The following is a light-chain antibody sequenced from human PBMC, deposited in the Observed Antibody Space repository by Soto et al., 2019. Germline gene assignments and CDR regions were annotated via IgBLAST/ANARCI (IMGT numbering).Light chain of an antibody. CDR1: SSDVGGYDY. J-gene: IGLJ2*01. Sequence: QSALTQPASVSGSPGQSITISCTGTSSDVGGYDYVSWYQQHPGKVPKLMIYDVSSRPSGVSNRFSGSKSGNTASLTIPGLQEEDEADYYCSSYASSSTLVFGGGTKLTVL. CDR3: SSYASSSTLV. CDR2: DVS. V-gene: IGLV2-14*01.